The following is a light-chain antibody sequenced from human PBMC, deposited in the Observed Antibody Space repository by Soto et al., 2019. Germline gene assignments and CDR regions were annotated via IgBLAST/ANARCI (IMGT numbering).Light chain of an antibody. CDR2: DAS. Sequence: DIQMTQSPSTLSASVGDSVTITCRASQSISSWLAWYQQKPGKAPKLLIYDASSLESGVPSRFSGSGSGTEFTLTISSLQPDDFATYYCQQYNRYCTFGQGTKVEIK. J-gene: IGKJ1*01. CDR3: QQYNRYCT. CDR1: QSISSW. V-gene: IGKV1-5*01.